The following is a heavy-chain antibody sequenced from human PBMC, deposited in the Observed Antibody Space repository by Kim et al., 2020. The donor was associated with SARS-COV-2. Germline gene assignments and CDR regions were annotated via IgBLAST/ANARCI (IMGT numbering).Heavy chain of an antibody. CDR2: MYYSGST. V-gene: IGHV4-39*01. CDR1: GGSISSTNYY. CDR3: AGSSLNAFEAFDM. Sequence: SETLSLTCSVSGGSISSTNYYWGWIRQPPGKGLEWIATMYYSGSTYYSPSLKSRVTISADTSKNQLSLRLRSVTATDTSFYYCAGSSLNAFEAFDMWGQGTSVTVSS. D-gene: IGHD6-6*01. J-gene: IGHJ3*02.